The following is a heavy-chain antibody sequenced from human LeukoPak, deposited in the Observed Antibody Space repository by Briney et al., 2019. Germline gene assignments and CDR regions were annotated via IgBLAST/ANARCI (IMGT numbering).Heavy chain of an antibody. CDR1: GFTVSSNF. D-gene: IGHD3-10*01. CDR3: ARAGTRGVMMSPCDY. CDR2: IYSGGST. J-gene: IGHJ4*02. Sequence: GGSLTLSCAASGFTVSSNFMSWVRQAPGKGLECVSLIYSGGSTYYAGSVKGRFTISRDNSKNTLYLQMNSLRAEDTAVYYCARAGTRGVMMSPCDYWGQGTLVTVSS. V-gene: IGHV3-53*01.